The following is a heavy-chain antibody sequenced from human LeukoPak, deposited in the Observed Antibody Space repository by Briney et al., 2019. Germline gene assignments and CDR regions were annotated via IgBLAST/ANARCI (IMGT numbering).Heavy chain of an antibody. CDR2: VYHSGST. J-gene: IGHJ4*02. CDR1: GYSISSGYY. D-gene: IGHD4/OR15-4a*01. V-gene: IGHV4-38-2*01. Sequence: PSETLSLTCAVSGYSISSGYYWGWIRQSPGTGLEWIGSVYHSGSTYYNSSLQSRVTISVDTSKNQFSLKLSSVTAADTAVYFCARGPPRDFGASGFYYNYWGQGTRVTVSS. CDR3: ARGPPRDFGASGFYYNY.